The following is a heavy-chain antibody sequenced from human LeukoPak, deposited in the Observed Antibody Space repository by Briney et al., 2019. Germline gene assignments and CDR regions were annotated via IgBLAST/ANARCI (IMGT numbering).Heavy chain of an antibody. CDR2: IYYSGST. D-gene: IGHD5-18*01. Sequence: PSETLSLTCTVSGGSISSYYWSWIRQPPGKGLEWIGYIYYSGSTNYNPSLKSRVTISVDTSKNQFSLKLSSVTAADTAVYYCARRSRVWIQLWLPGWFDPWGQGTLVTVSS. J-gene: IGHJ5*02. CDR3: ARRSRVWIQLWLPGWFDP. V-gene: IGHV4-59*08. CDR1: GGSISSYY.